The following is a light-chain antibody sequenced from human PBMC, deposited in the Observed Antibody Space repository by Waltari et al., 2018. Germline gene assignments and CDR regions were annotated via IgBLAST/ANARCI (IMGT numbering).Light chain of an antibody. J-gene: IGKJ5*01. CDR3: QLRSNWRIT. Sequence: EIVLTQSPATLSLSPGERVTLSCRASQSVNRALAWYQQKTGQAPRLLIYDASNRATGIPARFSGSGSGTDFTLTISSLEAEDFGVYYCQLRSNWRITFGQGTRLEIK. CDR2: DAS. V-gene: IGKV3-11*01. CDR1: QSVNRA.